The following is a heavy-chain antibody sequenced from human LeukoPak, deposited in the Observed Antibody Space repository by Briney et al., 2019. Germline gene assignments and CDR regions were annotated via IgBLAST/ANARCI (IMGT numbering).Heavy chain of an antibody. CDR3: AKVTVRYGHRHFDQ. CDR1: GFTFSSYA. J-gene: IGHJ4*02. CDR2: ISGGGGST. Sequence: PGGSLRLSCAASGFTFSSYAMTWVRQAPGKGLEWVSAISGGGGSTYYADSVKGRFTISRDISKNTLYLQMNSLRAEDTAVYYCAKVTVRYGHRHFDQWGQGTLVTVSS. D-gene: IGHD5-18*01. V-gene: IGHV3-23*01.